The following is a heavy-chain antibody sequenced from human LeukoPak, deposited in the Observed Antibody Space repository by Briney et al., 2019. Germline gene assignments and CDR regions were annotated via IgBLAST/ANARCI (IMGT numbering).Heavy chain of an antibody. CDR1: GFTFSSYA. J-gene: IGHJ4*02. V-gene: IGHV3-23*01. CDR3: AKDRPYDSSGYYFLTTTITSYDY. D-gene: IGHD3-22*01. CDR2: ISGSGGSP. Sequence: PGGSLRLSCAASGFTFSSYAMSWVRQAPGKGLEWVSAISGSGGSPYYADSVKGRFTISRDNSKNTLYLQMNSLRAEDTAVYYCAKDRPYDSSGYYFLTTTITSYDYWGQGTLVTVSS.